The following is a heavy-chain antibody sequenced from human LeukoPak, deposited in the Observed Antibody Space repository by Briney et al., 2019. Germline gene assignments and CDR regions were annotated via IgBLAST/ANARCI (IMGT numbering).Heavy chain of an antibody. Sequence: GGSLRLSCAASGFTFSSYSMNWVRQAPGKGLEWVSSISRSSSYIYYADSVKGRFTISRDNAKNSLYLQMNSLRAEDTAVYYCARDSPTPVDAFDIWGQGTMVTVSS. D-gene: IGHD4-17*01. J-gene: IGHJ3*02. CDR2: ISRSSSYI. CDR1: GFTFSSYS. V-gene: IGHV3-21*01. CDR3: ARDSPTPVDAFDI.